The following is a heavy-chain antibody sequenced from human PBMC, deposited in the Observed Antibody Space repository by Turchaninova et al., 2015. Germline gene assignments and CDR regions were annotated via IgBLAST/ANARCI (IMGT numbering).Heavy chain of an antibody. CDR1: GGASSSRNW. D-gene: IGHD6-19*01. CDR2: INHSGST. Sequence: QVHLQESGPGLVKPSGPLSLTCAGTGGASSSRNWWSWVRQPPGKGLEWIGEINHSGSTNYNPSLKSRVTISVDTSKNQFSLKLSSVTAADTAVYYCARAQWLLRPFDYWGQGTLVTVSS. CDR3: ARAQWLLRPFDY. J-gene: IGHJ4*02. V-gene: IGHV4-4*02.